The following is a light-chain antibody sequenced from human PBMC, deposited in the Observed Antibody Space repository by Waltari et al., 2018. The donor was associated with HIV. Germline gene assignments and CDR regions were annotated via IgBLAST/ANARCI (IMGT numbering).Light chain of an antibody. Sequence: QTVVTQEQSFSVSPGGTVTLTCGLSSGSVSPSYYPSWYQQTPGQAPRTLIYSTNTRSSGVPDRFSGSILGNKAALTITGAQADDESDYYCVLYMGSGIGVFGGGTKLTVL. CDR2: STN. CDR1: SGSVSPSYY. J-gene: IGLJ3*02. CDR3: VLYMGSGIGV. V-gene: IGLV8-61*01.